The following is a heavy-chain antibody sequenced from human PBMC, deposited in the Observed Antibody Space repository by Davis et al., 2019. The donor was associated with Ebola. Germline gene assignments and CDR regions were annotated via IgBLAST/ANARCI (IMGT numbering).Heavy chain of an antibody. D-gene: IGHD6-19*01. J-gene: IGHJ6*04. Sequence: KVSCKGSGYSFTSYWIAWVRQMPGKGLECMGIIYPGDSETRYSPSFQGQVTISADKSISTAYLQWSSLKASDTAMYYCARLSAGTAYLSYYYYGMDVWGKGTTVTVSS. CDR3: ARLSAGTAYLSYYYYGMDV. CDR2: IYPGDSET. CDR1: GYSFTSYW. V-gene: IGHV5-51*01.